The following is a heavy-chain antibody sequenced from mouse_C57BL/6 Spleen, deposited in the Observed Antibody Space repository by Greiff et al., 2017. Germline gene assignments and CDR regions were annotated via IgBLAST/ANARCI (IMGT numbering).Heavy chain of an antibody. D-gene: IGHD2-3*01. CDR1: GYTFTDYN. Sequence: EVQLQQSGPELVKPGASVKLPCKASGYTFTDYNMDWVKQSHGKSLEWIGDINPNNGGTIYNQKFKGKATLTVDKYSSTAYMELRSLTSEDTAVYFCARSPYDGYYNYAMDYWGQGTSVTVSS. CDR2: INPNNGGT. CDR3: ARSPYDGYYNYAMDY. V-gene: IGHV1-18*01. J-gene: IGHJ4*01.